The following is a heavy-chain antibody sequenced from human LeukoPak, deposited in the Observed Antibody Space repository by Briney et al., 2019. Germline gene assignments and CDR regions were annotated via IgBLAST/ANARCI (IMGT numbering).Heavy chain of an antibody. CDR3: ARDLLDCSSTSCYVAIKDYYYGMDV. D-gene: IGHD2-2*01. Sequence: ASVRVSRKASGYTFTSYGISWVRQAPGQGLEWMGLISAYNGNTNYAQKLQGRVTMTTDTSTSTAYMELRSLRSDDTAVYYCARDLLDCSSTSCYVAIKDYYYGMDVWGKGTTVTVSS. CDR1: GYTFTSYG. V-gene: IGHV1-18*04. J-gene: IGHJ6*04. CDR2: ISAYNGNT.